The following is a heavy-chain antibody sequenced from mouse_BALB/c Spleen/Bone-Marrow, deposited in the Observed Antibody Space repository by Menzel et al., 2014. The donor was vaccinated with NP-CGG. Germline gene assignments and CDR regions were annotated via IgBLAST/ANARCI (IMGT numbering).Heavy chain of an antibody. Sequence: QVQLQQSGAELARPGASVKLSCKASGYTFTSYWMQWVKQRPGQGLEWIGAIYPGDGDTRYTQKFKGKATLTADKSSSTAYMQLSSLTSDDSAVYFCARGGDYGFMDYWGQGTSVTVSS. CDR3: ARGGDYGFMDY. CDR1: GYTFTSYW. V-gene: IGHV1-87*01. D-gene: IGHD1-2*01. CDR2: IYPGDGDT. J-gene: IGHJ4*01.